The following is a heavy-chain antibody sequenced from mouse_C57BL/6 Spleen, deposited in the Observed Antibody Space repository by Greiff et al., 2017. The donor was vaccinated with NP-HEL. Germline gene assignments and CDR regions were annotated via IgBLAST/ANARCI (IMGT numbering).Heavy chain of an antibody. D-gene: IGHD2-5*01. Sequence: EVQLVESGGGLVKPGGSLKLSCAASGFTFSSYAMSWVRQTPEKRLEWVATISDGGSYTYYPDNVKGRFTISRDNAKNNLYLQMSHLKSEDTAMYYCARRSYYSNYGAMDYWGQGTSVTVSS. CDR2: ISDGGSYT. V-gene: IGHV5-4*03. J-gene: IGHJ4*01. CDR3: ARRSYYSNYGAMDY. CDR1: GFTFSSYA.